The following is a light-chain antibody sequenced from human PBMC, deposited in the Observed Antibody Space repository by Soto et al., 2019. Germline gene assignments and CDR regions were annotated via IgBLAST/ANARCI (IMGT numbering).Light chain of an antibody. CDR3: LQDINYPWT. CDR2: AAS. V-gene: IGKV1-5*01. Sequence: DIQMTQSPSTLSASVVDRVTITCRASQSISSWLAWYQQKPGKAPKLLIYAASSLQSGVPSRFSGSGPGTDFTLTISSLQPEDSATYYCLQDINYPWTFGQGTKV. CDR1: QSISSW. J-gene: IGKJ1*01.